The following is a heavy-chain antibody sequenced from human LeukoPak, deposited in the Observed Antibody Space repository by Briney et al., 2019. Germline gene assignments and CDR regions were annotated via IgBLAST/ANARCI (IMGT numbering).Heavy chain of an antibody. CDR3: ARGNDFGMYYYYMDV. D-gene: IGHD3-3*01. CDR2: IYHSGST. V-gene: IGHV4-59*01. Sequence: SETLSLTCTVSNGSITPYYWSWIRQPPGKGLEWVGHIYHSGSTNYNPSLKSRVTISVDTSKNQSSLKLSSVTAADTAVYYCARGNDFGMYYYYMDVWGRGTTVTVSS. J-gene: IGHJ6*03. CDR1: NGSITPYY.